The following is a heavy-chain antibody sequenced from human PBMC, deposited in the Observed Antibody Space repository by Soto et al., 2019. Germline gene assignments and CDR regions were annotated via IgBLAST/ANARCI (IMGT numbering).Heavy chain of an antibody. CDR3: ARPSSTGTTSGYYFDY. Sequence: QVQLVQSGAEVKKPGSSVKVSCKASGGTFSSYPISWVRQAPGQGLEWMGRIIPILDITDYAQRFQGRVTITADKSTSTAYIELSSLSSDDTAVYYCARPSSTGTTSGYYFDYWGQGTLVNVSS. D-gene: IGHD1-7*01. CDR2: IIPILDIT. CDR1: GGTFSSYP. J-gene: IGHJ4*02. V-gene: IGHV1-69*02.